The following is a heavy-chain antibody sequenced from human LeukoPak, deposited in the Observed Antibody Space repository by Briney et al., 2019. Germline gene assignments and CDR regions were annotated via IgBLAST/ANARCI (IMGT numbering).Heavy chain of an antibody. CDR3: ARSLVVPAATTTYYYYGMDV. CDR2: INHSGST. CDR1: GGSFSGYY. D-gene: IGHD2-2*01. J-gene: IGHJ6*02. Sequence: SETLSLTCAVYGGSFSGYYWSWIRQPPGKGLEWVGGINHSGSTNYNPSLKSRVTISVDTSKNQFSLKLSSVTAADTAVYYCARSLVVPAATTTYYYYGMDVWGQGTTVTVSS. V-gene: IGHV4-34*01.